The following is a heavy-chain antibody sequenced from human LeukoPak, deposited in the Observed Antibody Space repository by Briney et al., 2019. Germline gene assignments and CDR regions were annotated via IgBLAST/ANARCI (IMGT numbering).Heavy chain of an antibody. Sequence: SETLSLTCAVYGGSFSGYYWSWIRQPPGKGLEWIGEINHSGGTNYNPSLKSRVTISVDTSKNQFSLKLSSVTAADTAVYYCARGRSGYYSRGGELDYWGQGTLVTVSS. V-gene: IGHV4-34*01. CDR1: GGSFSGYY. CDR2: INHSGGT. CDR3: ARGRSGYYSRGGELDY. D-gene: IGHD3-22*01. J-gene: IGHJ4*02.